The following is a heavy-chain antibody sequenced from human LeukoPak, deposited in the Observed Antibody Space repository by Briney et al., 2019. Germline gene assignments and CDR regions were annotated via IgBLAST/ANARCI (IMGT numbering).Heavy chain of an antibody. CDR3: AKDGYCGGDCYFTNYYYYMDV. D-gene: IGHD2-21*02. Sequence: GGSLRLSCAASGFTFSSYGMYWVRQAPGKGLEWVAFIRYDGSNKYYADSVKGRFTISRDNSKNTLYLQMNSLRAEDTAVYYCAKDGYCGGDCYFTNYYYYMDVWGKGTTVTISS. V-gene: IGHV3-30*02. J-gene: IGHJ6*03. CDR2: IRYDGSNK. CDR1: GFTFSSYG.